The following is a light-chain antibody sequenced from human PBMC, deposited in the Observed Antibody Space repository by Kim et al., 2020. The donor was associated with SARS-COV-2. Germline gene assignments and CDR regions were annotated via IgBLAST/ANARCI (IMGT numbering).Light chain of an antibody. CDR1: SSDVGGYNY. CDR2: DVS. J-gene: IGLJ1*01. V-gene: IGLV2-14*03. CDR3: SSYTSSSTPYV. Sequence: QSITISCTGSSSDVGGYNYVSWYQQHPGKAPKLMIYDVSNRPSGVSNRFSGSKSGNMASLTISGLQAEDEADYYCSSYTSSSTPYVFGAGTKVTVL.